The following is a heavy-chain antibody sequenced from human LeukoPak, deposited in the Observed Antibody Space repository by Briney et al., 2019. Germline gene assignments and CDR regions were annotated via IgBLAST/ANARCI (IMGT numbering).Heavy chain of an antibody. CDR2: ISYSGAT. D-gene: IGHD3-10*01. V-gene: IGHV4-59*01. CDR3: ARIFGFGGGSFDY. CDR1: GGSINSYY. Sequence: SETLSLTCTVSGGSINSYYWSWIRQAPGKGLEWIGYISYSGATNYNPSLKSRLSMSVDTSKNKFSLKLSSVTAADTAVYFCARIFGFGGGSFDYWGQGTLVTVSS. J-gene: IGHJ4*02.